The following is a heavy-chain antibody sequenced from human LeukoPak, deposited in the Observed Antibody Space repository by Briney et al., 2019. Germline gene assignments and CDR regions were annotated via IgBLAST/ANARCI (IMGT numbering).Heavy chain of an antibody. Sequence: SETLSLTCIVSGGSISSYYWSWIRQPPGKGLEWIGYIYYSGSTHYNPSLKSRVTISIDTSKNQFSLKLNSVTAADTAVYYCARDPGGSGSYPFDPWGQGTLVTVSS. D-gene: IGHD3-10*01. CDR3: ARDPGGSGSYPFDP. CDR1: GGSISSYY. J-gene: IGHJ5*02. CDR2: IYYSGST. V-gene: IGHV4-59*01.